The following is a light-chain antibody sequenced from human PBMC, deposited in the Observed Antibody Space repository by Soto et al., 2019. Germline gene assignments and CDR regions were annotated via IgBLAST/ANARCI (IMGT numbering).Light chain of an antibody. J-gene: IGKJ1*01. CDR1: QSVSNNY. CDR2: GAS. Sequence: EIALTQSTGTLSLSPLERDNLYCRASQSVSNNYLAWYQQKPGQAPRLLIYGASNRATGIPDRFSGSGSGTDFTLTISRLEPEDFAVYYCQQYGRSGTFGQGTKVDIK. CDR3: QQYGRSGT. V-gene: IGKV3-20*01.